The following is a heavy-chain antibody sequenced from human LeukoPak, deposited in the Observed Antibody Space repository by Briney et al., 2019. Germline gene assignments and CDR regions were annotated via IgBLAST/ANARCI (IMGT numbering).Heavy chain of an antibody. J-gene: IGHJ4*02. Sequence: SETLSLTCAVYGGSLSGNYWTWIRQPPGKGLEWIGEINHSGSTNYNPSLKSRVTISVDTSKNQFSLKLNSVTAADTAVYYCARFTRRSLGFDFWGQGTLVTVSS. D-gene: IGHD3-16*01. CDR3: ARFTRRSLGFDF. CDR2: INHSGST. V-gene: IGHV4-34*01. CDR1: GGSLSGNY.